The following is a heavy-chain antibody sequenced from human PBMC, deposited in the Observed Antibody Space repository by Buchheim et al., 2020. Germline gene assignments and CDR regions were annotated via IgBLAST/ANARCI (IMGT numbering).Heavy chain of an antibody. CDR2: INPDSGGT. V-gene: IGHV1-2*02. Sequence: QVQLVQSGAEVKKPGASVKVSCKASGFTLTGYYMHWVRQAPGQGLEWMGWINPDSGGTNYAQKFQGRVSMTRDTSLKPAHMELSSLTSDDSAVYYCARTSSFDYWGQGTL. CDR1: GFTLTGYY. CDR3: ARTSSFDY. J-gene: IGHJ4*02.